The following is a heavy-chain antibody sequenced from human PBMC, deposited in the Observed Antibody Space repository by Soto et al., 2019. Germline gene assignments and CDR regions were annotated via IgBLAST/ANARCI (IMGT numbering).Heavy chain of an antibody. CDR2: FYYSGST. J-gene: IGHJ6*03. CDR3: ARISVASRYMDV. Sequence: SSETLSLTCTVSGGSISSSSYYWGWIRQSPGKGPEWIGSFYYSGSTYYSPSLRSRVTISGDTSRKQISLRLSSVTAADTAVYYCARISVASRYMDVWGKGTTVTVSS. D-gene: IGHD5-12*01. CDR1: GGSISSSSYY. V-gene: IGHV4-39*01.